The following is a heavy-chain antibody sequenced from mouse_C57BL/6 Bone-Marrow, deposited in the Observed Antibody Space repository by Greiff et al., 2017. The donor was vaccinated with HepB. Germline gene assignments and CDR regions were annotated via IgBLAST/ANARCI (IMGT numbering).Heavy chain of an antibody. Sequence: QVQLQQPGAELVKPGASVKMSCKASGYTFTSYWITWVKQRPGQGLEWIGDIYPGSGSTNYNEKFKSKATLTVDTSSSTAYMQLSSLTSEDSAVYYCARCDLLLRFDWYFDVWGTGTTVTVSS. CDR3: ARCDLLLRFDWYFDV. J-gene: IGHJ1*03. CDR1: GYTFTSYW. D-gene: IGHD1-1*01. V-gene: IGHV1-55*01. CDR2: IYPGSGST.